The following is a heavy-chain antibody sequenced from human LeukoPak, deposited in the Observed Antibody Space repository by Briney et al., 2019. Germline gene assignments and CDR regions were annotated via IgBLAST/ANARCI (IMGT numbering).Heavy chain of an antibody. CDR3: AKLDTAMARYSYFDY. D-gene: IGHD5-18*01. Sequence: GGSLRLSCSASGFTFSSYAMSWGRQAPGEGLEWGSAISGSGGSTYYADSVKGRFTISRDNSKNTLYLQMNSLRAEDTAVYYCAKLDTAMARYSYFDYWGQGTLVTVSS. J-gene: IGHJ4*02. CDR1: GFTFSSYA. V-gene: IGHV3-23*01. CDR2: ISGSGGST.